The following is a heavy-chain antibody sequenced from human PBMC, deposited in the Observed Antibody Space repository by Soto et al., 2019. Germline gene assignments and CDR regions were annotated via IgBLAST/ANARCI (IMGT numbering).Heavy chain of an antibody. V-gene: IGHV4-39*01. CDR2: IYYSGST. J-gene: IGHJ3*02. D-gene: IGHD3-3*01. Sequence: TSETPSLTCSVSGDSVSSSHYCWGWVRQPPGKGLEWIGTIYYSGSTYYSPSLKSRVTMSVGTPKNQFSLKLSSVTAADTAVYYCARQPRLSEWSLNALDIWGQGTMVTVSS. CDR1: GDSVSSSHYC. CDR3: ARQPRLSEWSLNALDI.